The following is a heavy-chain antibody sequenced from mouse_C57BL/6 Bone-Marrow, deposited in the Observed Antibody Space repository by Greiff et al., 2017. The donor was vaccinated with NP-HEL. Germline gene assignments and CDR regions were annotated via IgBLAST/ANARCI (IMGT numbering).Heavy chain of an antibody. Sequence: QVQLQQSGAELVRPGTSVKMSCKASGYTFTNYWIGWAKQRPGHGLEWIGDIYPGGGYTNYNEKFKGKATLTADTSTSTAYMQFSSLTSEDSAIYYCARRRGGFSTTYFEVWGTGTTVTVSS. D-gene: IGHD1-1*01. CDR3: ARRRGGFSTTYFEV. J-gene: IGHJ1*03. CDR1: GYTFTNYW. CDR2: IYPGGGYT. V-gene: IGHV1-63*01.